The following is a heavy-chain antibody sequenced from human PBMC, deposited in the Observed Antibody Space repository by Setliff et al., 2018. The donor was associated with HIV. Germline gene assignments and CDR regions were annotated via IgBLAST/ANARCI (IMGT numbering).Heavy chain of an antibody. CDR2: IRYDGSNK. J-gene: IGHJ4*02. D-gene: IGHD2-8*02. CDR1: GFTFSSYG. CDR3: AKVILVPFDFIDY. V-gene: IGHV3-30*02. Sequence: PGGSLRLSCAASGFTFSSYGMHWVRQAPGKGLEWVAFIRYDGSNKYYADSVKGRFTISRDNSKNTLYLQMNSLRAEDTAVYYCAKVILVPFDFIDYWGQGTLVTVSS.